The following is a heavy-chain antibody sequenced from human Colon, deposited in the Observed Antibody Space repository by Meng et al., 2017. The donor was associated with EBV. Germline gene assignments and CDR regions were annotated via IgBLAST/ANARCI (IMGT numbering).Heavy chain of an antibody. CDR3: ARAAARPSDWFDP. D-gene: IGHD6-6*01. CDR2: IYGDDEK. J-gene: IGHJ5*02. Sequence: QIHLKESGPTPVKPTQTLTLTCTFSGFSLSTSGVGVGWIRQPPGKALECLAIIYGDDEKRYSPSLESRLTVTKDTSKNQVVLTMTNMVPVDTATYYCARAAARPSDWFDPWGQGTLVTVSS. CDR1: GFSLSTSGVG. V-gene: IGHV2-5*02.